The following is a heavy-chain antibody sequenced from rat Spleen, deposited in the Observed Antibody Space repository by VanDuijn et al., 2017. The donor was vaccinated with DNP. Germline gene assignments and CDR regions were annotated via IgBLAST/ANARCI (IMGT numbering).Heavy chain of an antibody. Sequence: EVQLVESGGGLVQPGRSLKLACAASGFSLSDYNMAWVRQAPTKGLELVAYISYFGDNTYSGDSVKGRFTMSRDNAKSTLYLQMDSLRSEETATYYCARHGPPISIAASFDYWGQGTLVTVSS. J-gene: IGHJ3*01. V-gene: IGHV5S11*01. D-gene: IGHD1-2*01. CDR1: GFSLSDYN. CDR2: ISYFGDNT. CDR3: ARHGPPISIAASFDY.